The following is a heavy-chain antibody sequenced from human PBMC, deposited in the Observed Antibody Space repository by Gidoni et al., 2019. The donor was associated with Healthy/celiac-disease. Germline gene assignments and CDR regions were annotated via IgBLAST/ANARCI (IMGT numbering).Heavy chain of an antibody. CDR3: ARLTMIVGSYYFDY. CDR1: GGSIISSSYY. CDR2: IYYSGST. J-gene: IGHJ4*02. D-gene: IGHD3-22*01. V-gene: IGHV4-39*01. Sequence: QLQLQESGPGLVKPSETLSLTCTVSGGSIISSSYYWGWIRQPPGKGLEWIGRIYYSGSTYYNPSLKSRVTISVDTSKNQFSLKLSSVTAADTAVYYCARLTMIVGSYYFDYWGQGTLVTVSS.